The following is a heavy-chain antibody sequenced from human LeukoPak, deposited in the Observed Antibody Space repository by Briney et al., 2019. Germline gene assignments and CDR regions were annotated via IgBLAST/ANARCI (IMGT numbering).Heavy chain of an antibody. CDR2: IYSSKIFSTGDT. CDR3: ARDTDGSNVYFQY. Sequence: QTGGSLRLSCAASGFTVSSNFMSWVRRAPGKGLEWVSVIYSSKIFSTGDTFYADSVKGRFTISRDNSKNTLYLQMNSLRVEDTAVYYCARDTDGSNVYFQYWGQGTLVTVSS. V-gene: IGHV3-66*01. CDR1: GFTVSSNF. D-gene: IGHD4-4*01. J-gene: IGHJ1*01.